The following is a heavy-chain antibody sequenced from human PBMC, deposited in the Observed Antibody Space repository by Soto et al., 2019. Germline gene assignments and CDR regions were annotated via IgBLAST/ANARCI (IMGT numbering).Heavy chain of an antibody. J-gene: IGHJ4*02. CDR2: ISGSGGST. V-gene: IGHV3-23*01. CDR3: AKTELRYFDWLYYTDY. D-gene: IGHD3-9*01. CDR1: GFTFSSYA. Sequence: GGSLRLSCAASGFTFSSYAMSWVRQAPGKGLEWVSAISGSGGSTYYADSVKGRFTISRDNSKNTLYLQMNSLRAEDTAVYYCAKTELRYFDWLYYTDYWGQGTLVTVSS.